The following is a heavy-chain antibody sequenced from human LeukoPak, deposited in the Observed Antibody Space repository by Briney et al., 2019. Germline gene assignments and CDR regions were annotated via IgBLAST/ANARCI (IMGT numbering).Heavy chain of an antibody. J-gene: IGHJ4*02. CDR2: IKSKTDGETT. CDR3: TVYSSSWYGY. V-gene: IGHV3-15*01. Sequence: GGSLRLSCAASGFTVSNAWMSWVRQAPGKGLEWVGRIKSKTDGETTDYAAPVKGRFNISRDDSRNTLYLQMNSLKTEDTAVYYCTVYSSSWYGYWGQGTLVTVSS. CDR1: GFTVSNAW. D-gene: IGHD6-13*01.